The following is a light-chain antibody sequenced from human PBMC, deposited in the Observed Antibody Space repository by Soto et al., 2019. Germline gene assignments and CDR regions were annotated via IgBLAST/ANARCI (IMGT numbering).Light chain of an antibody. CDR2: DAS. J-gene: IGKJ4*01. V-gene: IGKV3-11*01. Sequence: EIVWTQSPATLSLSPGERATLSCRASQCVSSYLAWYQQKPGQAPRLLIYDASNRATGIPPRFSGSGSGTDFTLTISSLEPEDFAVYYCQQRSNWTLTFGGGT. CDR1: QCVSSY. CDR3: QQRSNWTLT.